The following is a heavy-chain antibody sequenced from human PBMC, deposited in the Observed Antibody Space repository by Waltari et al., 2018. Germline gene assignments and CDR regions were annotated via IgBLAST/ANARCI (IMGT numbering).Heavy chain of an antibody. CDR3: AKVDNVGLNNY. D-gene: IGHD1-1*01. Sequence: EVQLVESGGDLIQPGGSLRLSCAASGFTVGNNFMGWVRQAPGKGLEWVSVIYSGGSTNDIDTVRGRFTSSRDSSKNTLYLQMNSLRAEDTAVYYCAKVDNVGLNNYWGQGTLVTVSS. J-gene: IGHJ4*02. CDR1: GFTVGNNF. V-gene: IGHV3-53*01. CDR2: IYSGGST.